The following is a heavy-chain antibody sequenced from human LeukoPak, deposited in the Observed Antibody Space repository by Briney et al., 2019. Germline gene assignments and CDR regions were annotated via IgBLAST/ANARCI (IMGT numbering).Heavy chain of an antibody. V-gene: IGHV4-38-2*01. D-gene: IGHD4-23*01. CDR2: IYHSGST. Sequence: SETLSLTCAVSGYSISSGYYWGWIRQPPGKGLEWIGSIYHSGSTYYNPSLKSRVNISVDTSKNQFSLKLSSVTAADTAVYYCARPVDYYYYYMDVWGKGTTVTVSS. J-gene: IGHJ6*03. CDR1: GYSISSGYY. CDR3: ARPVDYYYYYMDV.